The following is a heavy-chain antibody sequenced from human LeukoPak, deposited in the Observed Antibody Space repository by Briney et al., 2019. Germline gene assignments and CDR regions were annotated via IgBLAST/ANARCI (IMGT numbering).Heavy chain of an antibody. D-gene: IGHD2-2*01. Sequence: ASVKVSCKASGGTFSSYAISWVRQAPGQGLEWMGRIIPIFGTANYAQKFQGRVTITRNTSISTAYMELSSLRSEDTAVYYCAREPDHGYCSSTSCFKYNWFDPWGQGTLVTVSS. CDR2: IIPIFGTA. J-gene: IGHJ5*02. V-gene: IGHV1-69*05. CDR3: AREPDHGYCSSTSCFKYNWFDP. CDR1: GGTFSSYA.